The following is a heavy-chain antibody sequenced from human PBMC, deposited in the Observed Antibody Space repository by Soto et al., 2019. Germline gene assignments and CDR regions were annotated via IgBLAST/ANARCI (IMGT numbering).Heavy chain of an antibody. CDR1: GFTFSSYG. D-gene: IGHD3-22*01. V-gene: IGHV3-30*18. CDR3: AKTTSYDSSGYDY. Sequence: PGGSLRLSCAASGFTFSSYGMHWVRQAPGKGLEWVAVISYDGSNKYYADSVKGRFTISRDNSKNTLYLQMNSLRAEDTAVYYCAKTTSYDSSGYDYWGQGTLVTVSS. J-gene: IGHJ4*02. CDR2: ISYDGSNK.